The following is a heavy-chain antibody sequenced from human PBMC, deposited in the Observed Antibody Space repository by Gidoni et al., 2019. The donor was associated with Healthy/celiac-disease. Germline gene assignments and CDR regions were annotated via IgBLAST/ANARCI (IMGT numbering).Heavy chain of an antibody. D-gene: IGHD5-12*01. CDR1: GYTFTGYY. J-gene: IGHJ3*02. V-gene: IGHV1-2*04. Sequence: QVQLVQSGAAVKKPGASVKVSCKASGYTFTGYYMHWVRQAPGQGLEWMGWINPNSGGTNYAQKFQGWVTMTRDTSISTAYMELSRLRSDDTAVYYCASGYSGYDPKGNAFDIWGQGTMVTVSS. CDR3: ASGYSGYDPKGNAFDI. CDR2: INPNSGGT.